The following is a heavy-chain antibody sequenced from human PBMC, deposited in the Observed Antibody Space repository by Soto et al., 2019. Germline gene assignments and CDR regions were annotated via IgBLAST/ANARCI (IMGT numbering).Heavy chain of an antibody. J-gene: IGHJ4*02. Sequence: SVKVSCKASGGTFSSYAISWVRQAPGQGLEWMGGIIPIFGTANYAQKFQGRVTITADESTSTAYMELSSLRSEDTAVYYCAREGATIFGVVNHPTFDYWGRGTLVTVSS. CDR1: GGTFSSYA. CDR3: AREGATIFGVVNHPTFDY. D-gene: IGHD3-3*01. V-gene: IGHV1-69*13. CDR2: IIPIFGTA.